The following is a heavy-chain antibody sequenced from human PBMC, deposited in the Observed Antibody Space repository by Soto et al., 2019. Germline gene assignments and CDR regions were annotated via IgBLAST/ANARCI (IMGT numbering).Heavy chain of an antibody. CDR1: GFTFDDYT. CDR3: AKDGSSDSSSWYHYGMYV. Sequence: PGGSLRLSCAASGFTFDDYTMHWVRQAPGKGLEWVSLISWDGGSTYYADSVKGRFTISRDNSKNSLYLQMNSLRTEDTALYYCAKDGSSDSSSWYHYGMYVWGQGNTVPVFS. CDR2: ISWDGGST. J-gene: IGHJ6*02. V-gene: IGHV3-43*01. D-gene: IGHD6-13*01.